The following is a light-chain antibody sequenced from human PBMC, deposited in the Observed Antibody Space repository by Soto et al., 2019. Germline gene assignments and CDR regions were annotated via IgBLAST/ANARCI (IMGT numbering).Light chain of an antibody. CDR2: END. CDR3: GTWHSSLSVWE. Sequence: QSVLTQPPSVSAAPGQKVTISCSGISSSIGNNYVSWYQQLPGTAPKLLIYENDERASGIPDRFSGSKSGTSATLGITGLQTGDEADYYCGTWHSSLSVWEFGGGTKVTVL. V-gene: IGLV1-51*02. CDR1: SSSIGNNY. J-gene: IGLJ3*02.